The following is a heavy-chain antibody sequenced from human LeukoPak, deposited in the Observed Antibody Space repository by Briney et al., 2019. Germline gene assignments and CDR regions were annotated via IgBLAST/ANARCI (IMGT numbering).Heavy chain of an antibody. CDR2: IYYSGST. Sequence: PSETLSLTCTVSGGSISSSSYYWGWIRQPPGKGLEWIGSIYYSGSTYYNPSLKSRVTISVDTSKNQFSLKLSSVTAADTAVYYCARHDYDFWSGYPDFDYWGQGTLVTVSS. CDR3: ARHDYDFWSGYPDFDY. J-gene: IGHJ4*02. V-gene: IGHV4-39*01. CDR1: GGSISSSSYY. D-gene: IGHD3-3*01.